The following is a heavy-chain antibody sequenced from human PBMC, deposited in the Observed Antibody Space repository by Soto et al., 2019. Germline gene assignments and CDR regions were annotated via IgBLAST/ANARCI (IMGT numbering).Heavy chain of an antibody. D-gene: IGHD4-17*01. J-gene: IGHJ4*02. V-gene: IGHV3-23*01. CDR2: ISGSGGST. Sequence: GGSLRLSCAASGFTFSSYAMSWVRQAPGKGLEWVSAISGSGGSTYYADSVKGRFTISRDNSKNTLYLQMNSLRAEDTAVYYGANGFFYGGNSYYFDYWGQGPLVTVSS. CDR1: GFTFSSYA. CDR3: ANGFFYGGNSYYFDY.